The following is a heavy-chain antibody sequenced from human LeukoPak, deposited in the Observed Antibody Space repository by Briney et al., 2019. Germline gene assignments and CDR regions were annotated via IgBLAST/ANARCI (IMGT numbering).Heavy chain of an antibody. CDR3: ARQSDSSGYSYLGAFDS. CDR2: IYTSGST. CDR1: GGSISGYY. J-gene: IGHJ3*01. V-gene: IGHV4-4*07. D-gene: IGHD3-22*01. Sequence: SETLSLTCTVSGGSISGYYWSWIRQPAGKGLEGIGRIYTSGSTNYNPSLKSRLTMSVDTSKNQFSLKLSSVTAADTAVYYCARQSDSSGYSYLGAFDSWGQGTMVTVSS.